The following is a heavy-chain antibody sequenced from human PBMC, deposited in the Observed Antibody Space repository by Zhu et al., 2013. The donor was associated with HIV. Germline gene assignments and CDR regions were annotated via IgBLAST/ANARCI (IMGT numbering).Heavy chain of an antibody. CDR3: ARESTYYYDSSGYTSFDY. CDR1: GGTFSSYA. CDR2: IIPIFGTA. Sequence: QVQLVQSGAEVKKPGSSVKVSCKASGGTFSSYAISWVRQAPGQGLEWMGWIIPIFGTANYAQKLQGRVTITADESTSTAYMELSSLRSEDTAVYYCARESTYYYDSSGYTSFDYWGQGTLVTVSS. J-gene: IGHJ4*02. V-gene: IGHV1-69*12. D-gene: IGHD3-22*01.